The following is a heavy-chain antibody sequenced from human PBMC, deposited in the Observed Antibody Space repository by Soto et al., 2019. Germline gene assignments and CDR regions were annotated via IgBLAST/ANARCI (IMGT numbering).Heavy chain of an antibody. Sequence: QVQLQESGPGLVDPLGTLSLTCAVSGTSVSGANWWGWVRQPPGKGLEWIGEIHSSGNTDYNPSHKSRVTISRDMSKNEFPLKLTSVTAADTAVYYCARTGPYSSGNNWGQGTLVTVSS. D-gene: IGHD3-22*01. CDR3: ARTGPYSSGNN. CDR2: IHSSGNT. J-gene: IGHJ4*02. CDR1: GTSVSGANW. V-gene: IGHV4-4*02.